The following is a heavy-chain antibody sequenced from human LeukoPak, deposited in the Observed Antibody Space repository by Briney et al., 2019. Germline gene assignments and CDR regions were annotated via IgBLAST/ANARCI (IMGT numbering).Heavy chain of an antibody. Sequence: ASVKVSCKASGYTFTSYYMHWVRQAPGQGLEWMGIINPSGGSTSYAQKFQGRGTMTRDTSTSTVYMELSSLRSEDTAVYYCASRPYYYDSSGYYPVDYYYYGMDVWGQGTTVTVSS. CDR3: ASRPYYYDSSGYYPVDYYYYGMDV. D-gene: IGHD3-22*01. CDR2: INPSGGST. CDR1: GYTFTSYY. J-gene: IGHJ6*02. V-gene: IGHV1-46*01.